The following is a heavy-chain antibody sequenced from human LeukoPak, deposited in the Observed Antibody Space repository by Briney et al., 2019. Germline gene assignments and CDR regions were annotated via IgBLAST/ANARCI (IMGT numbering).Heavy chain of an antibody. CDR3: ARDGRFIVADYYYGMDV. Sequence: ASVKVSCKASGYTFANYAMHWVRQAPGQSLEWMGWINSASGNTKYSQKFQGRVTITRDTSASTAYMELSSLRSEDTAVYYCARDGRFIVADYYYGMDVWGQGTTVTVSS. CDR1: GYTFANYA. CDR2: INSASGNT. D-gene: IGHD1-26*01. V-gene: IGHV1-3*04. J-gene: IGHJ6*02.